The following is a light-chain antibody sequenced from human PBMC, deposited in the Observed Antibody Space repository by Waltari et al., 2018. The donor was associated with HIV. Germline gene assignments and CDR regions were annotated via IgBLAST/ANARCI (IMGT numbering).Light chain of an antibody. V-gene: IGKV3-20*01. J-gene: IGKJ1*01. CDR3: QHYGSSSWT. Sequence: EIVLTQSPGTLSLSPGERATLLCRASQSITSNSLAWYQQKSGQPPRFLIYGASNRAIGIPDRFSGSGSGTDFTLTISRLEPEDFAVYYCQHYGSSSWTFGQGTKVEIK. CDR1: QSITSNS. CDR2: GAS.